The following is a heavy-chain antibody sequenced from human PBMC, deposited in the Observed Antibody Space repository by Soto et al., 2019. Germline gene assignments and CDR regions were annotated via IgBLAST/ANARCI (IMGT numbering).Heavy chain of an antibody. D-gene: IGHD3-3*01. V-gene: IGHV3-48*02. CDR3: ARAMEECLLNKYLRGYYYYGMAV. CDR1: GFTFSSYS. Sequence: EVQLVESGGGLVQPGGSLRLSCAASGFTFSSYSMNWVRQAPGKGLECVSYISSSSSTIYYANCAKGRFTISRDNAKNSLYLQTNSLTDEDTAVYYCARAMEECLLNKYLRGYYYYGMAVGGQGTTVTVSS. CDR2: ISSSSSTI. J-gene: IGHJ6*02.